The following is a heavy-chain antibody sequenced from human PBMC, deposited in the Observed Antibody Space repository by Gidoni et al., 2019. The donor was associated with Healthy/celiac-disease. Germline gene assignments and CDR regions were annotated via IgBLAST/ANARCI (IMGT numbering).Heavy chain of an antibody. CDR1: GFTFCDYA. J-gene: IGHJ4*02. CDR3: AKGMGVWGSYRYTGSDY. CDR2: ISWNSGSI. Sequence: EVKLVESGGGLVQRGRSLRLSCAASGFTFCDYAIHWVRHAPGKGLELVSGISWNSGSIVYADSVKGRFTISRDIANTSLYLQINSLRAEDTALYYCAKGMGVWGSYRYTGSDYWGQGTLVTVSS. V-gene: IGHV3-9*01. D-gene: IGHD3-16*02.